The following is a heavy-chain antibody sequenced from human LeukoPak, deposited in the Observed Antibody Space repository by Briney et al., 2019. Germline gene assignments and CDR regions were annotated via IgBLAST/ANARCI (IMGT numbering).Heavy chain of an antibody. CDR3: ASRGRKRWLQSGHAFDI. CDR2: IKQDGSEK. CDR1: GFTFSSYW. D-gene: IGHD5-24*01. J-gene: IGHJ3*02. Sequence: GGSLRLSCAASGFTFSSYWMSWVRQAPGKGLEWVANIKQDGSEKYYVDSVKGRFTISRDNAKNSLYLQMNSLRAEDTAVYYCASRGRKRWLQSGHAFDIWGQGTMVTVSS. V-gene: IGHV3-7*01.